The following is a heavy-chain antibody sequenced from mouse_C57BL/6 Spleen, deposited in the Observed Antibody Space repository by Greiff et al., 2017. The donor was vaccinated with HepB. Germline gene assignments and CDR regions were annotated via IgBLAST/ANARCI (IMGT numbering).Heavy chain of an antibody. CDR3: ASQVLYGSRPACFAY. CDR2: ISSGGSYT. D-gene: IGHD1-1*01. CDR1: GFTFSSYG. J-gene: IGHJ3*01. Sequence: EVKVVESGGDLVKPGGSLKLSCAASGFTFSSYGMSWVRPTPDKRLEWVATISSGGSYTYYPDSVKGRFTISRDNAKNTLYLQMSSLKSEDTAMYYCASQVLYGSRPACFAYWGQGTLVTVSA. V-gene: IGHV5-6*01.